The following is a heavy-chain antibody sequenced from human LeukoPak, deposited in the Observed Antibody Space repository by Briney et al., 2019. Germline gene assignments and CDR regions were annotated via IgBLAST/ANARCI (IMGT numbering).Heavy chain of an antibody. Sequence: GGSLRLSCAASGFTFNSYAMSWVRQAPGKGLEWVSAISGTGGRTYYADSVKGRFTISRDNSKNTLYLQMNSLRAEDTALYYCARGSTYYDSSGQVPFDYWGQGTLVTVSS. CDR1: GFTFNSYA. V-gene: IGHV3-23*01. CDR3: ARGSTYYDSSGQVPFDY. D-gene: IGHD3-22*01. J-gene: IGHJ4*02. CDR2: ISGTGGRT.